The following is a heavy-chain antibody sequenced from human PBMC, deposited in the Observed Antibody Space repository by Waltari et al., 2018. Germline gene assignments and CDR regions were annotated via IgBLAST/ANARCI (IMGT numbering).Heavy chain of an antibody. CDR3: AGRSGTVVPTTLGAFDI. CDR1: GGTFSSYA. Sequence: QVQLVQSGAEVKKPGSSVKVSCKASGGTFSSYAISWVRQAPGQGLEWMGGIIPIFGTANYAQKFQCRVTITADESTSTAYMELSSLRSEDTAVYYCAGRSGTVVPTTLGAFDIWGQGTMVTVSS. J-gene: IGHJ3*02. V-gene: IGHV1-69*13. CDR2: IIPIFGTA. D-gene: IGHD2-15*01.